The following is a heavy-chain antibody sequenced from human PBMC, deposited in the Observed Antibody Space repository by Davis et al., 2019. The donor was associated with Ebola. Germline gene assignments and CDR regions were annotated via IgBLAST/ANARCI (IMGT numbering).Heavy chain of an antibody. CDR2: INPGSGGT. J-gene: IGHJ5*02. CDR1: GYTFTNYY. CDR3: ARNSGGDFWSGYPNWFDP. Sequence: AASVKVSCKASGYTFTNYYIHWVRQAPGQGLEWMGWINPGSGGTNSAQRFQGRVTMTRDTSSTTVYMELSSLRSEDTAVYYCARNSGGDFWSGYPNWFDPWGQGTLVTVSS. D-gene: IGHD3-3*01. V-gene: IGHV1-2*02.